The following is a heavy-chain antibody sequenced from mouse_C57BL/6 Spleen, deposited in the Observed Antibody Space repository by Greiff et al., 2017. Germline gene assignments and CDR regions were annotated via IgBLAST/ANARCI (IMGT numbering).Heavy chain of an antibody. CDR3: ARPYYGSSYVDWYFDV. Sequence: EVQLQQSGPELVKPGASEKIPCKASGYTFTDYNMDWVKQSHGKSLEWIGDINPNNGGTIYNQKFKGKATLTVDKSSSTAYMELRSLTSEDTAVYYCARPYYGSSYVDWYFDVWGTGTTVTVSS. J-gene: IGHJ1*03. CDR1: GYTFTDYN. CDR2: INPNNGGT. V-gene: IGHV1-18*01. D-gene: IGHD1-1*01.